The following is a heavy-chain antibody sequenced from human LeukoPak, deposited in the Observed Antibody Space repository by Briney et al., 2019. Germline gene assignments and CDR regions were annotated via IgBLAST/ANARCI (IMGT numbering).Heavy chain of an antibody. CDR3: ARDSGLNWFDP. CDR2: IYYSGST. CDR1: GGSIRSSSYY. Sequence: SETLSLTCTVSGGSIRSSSYYWGWIRQPPGEGLEWIGSIYYSGSTYYNPSLKSRVTISVDTSKNQFSLKLSSVTAADTAVYYCARDSGLNWFDPWGQGTLVTVSS. J-gene: IGHJ5*02. V-gene: IGHV4-39*07. D-gene: IGHD6-19*01.